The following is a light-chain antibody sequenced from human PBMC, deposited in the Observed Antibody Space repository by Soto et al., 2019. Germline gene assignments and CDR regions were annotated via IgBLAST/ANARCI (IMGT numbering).Light chain of an antibody. J-gene: IGKJ4*01. CDR1: QGSTYY. CDR2: AAS. CDR3: QNYKSAPLT. Sequence: DIQMTQSPSSLSASVGDRVTITCRASQGSTYYLAWYQQKPGKVPKLLIYAASTLQSGVPSRFSGGGSGADFTLTISSLQPEDVATYYCQNYKSAPLTFGGGTKVEIK. V-gene: IGKV1-27*01.